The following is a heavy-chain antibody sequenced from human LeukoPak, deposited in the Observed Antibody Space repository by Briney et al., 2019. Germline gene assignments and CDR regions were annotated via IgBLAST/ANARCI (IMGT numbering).Heavy chain of an antibody. CDR2: IYYSGST. CDR1: GGSISSYY. Sequence: SETLSLTCTVSGGSISSYYWSWIRRPPGKGLEWIGYIYYSGSTNYNPSLKSRVTISVDTSKNQFSLKLSSVTAADTAVYYCAREYEGYCSSTSCYTNGLDAFDIWGQGTMLTVSS. J-gene: IGHJ3*02. V-gene: IGHV4-59*01. CDR3: AREYEGYCSSTSCYTNGLDAFDI. D-gene: IGHD2-2*02.